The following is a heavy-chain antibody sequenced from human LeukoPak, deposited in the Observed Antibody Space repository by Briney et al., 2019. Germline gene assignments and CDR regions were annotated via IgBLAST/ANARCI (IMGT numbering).Heavy chain of an antibody. CDR2: IDHSGSP. J-gene: IGHJ4*02. CDR1: GGSISSYY. CDR3: ARLGFTSAY. V-gene: IGHV4-34*01. Sequence: SETLSLTCTVSGGSISSYYWSWIRQSPGKGLEWIGEIDHSGSPNYNPSLKSRVTISIDTSKNQFSLKLNSMTAADTAVYYCARLGFTSAYWGQGTLVTVSS. D-gene: IGHD3-16*01.